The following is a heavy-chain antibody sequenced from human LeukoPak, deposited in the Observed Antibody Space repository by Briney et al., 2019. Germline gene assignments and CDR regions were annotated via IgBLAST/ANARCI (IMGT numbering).Heavy chain of an antibody. CDR2: ISSSSSYI. Sequence: PGGSLRLSCAASGFTFSSYSMNWVRQAPGKGLEWVSSISSSSSYIYYADSVKGRFTISRDNAKNSLYLQMNSLRAEDTAVYYCARDPSQREMATIHYYYYMDVWGKGTTVTVSS. D-gene: IGHD5-24*01. CDR3: ARDPSQREMATIHYYYYMDV. J-gene: IGHJ6*03. CDR1: GFTFSSYS. V-gene: IGHV3-21*01.